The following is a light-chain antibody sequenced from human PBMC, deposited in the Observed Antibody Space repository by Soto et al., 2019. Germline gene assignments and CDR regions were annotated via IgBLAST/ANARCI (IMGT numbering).Light chain of an antibody. V-gene: IGLV3-1*01. CDR1: KLGDKY. Sequence: SYELTQPPSVSVSPGQTASITCSGDKLGDKYACWYQQKPGQSPVLVIYRDSKRPSGIPERFSGSNSGNTATLTISGTQAMDEADYYCQAWDSYVVFGGGTKLTVL. CDR2: RDS. CDR3: QAWDSYVV. J-gene: IGLJ2*01.